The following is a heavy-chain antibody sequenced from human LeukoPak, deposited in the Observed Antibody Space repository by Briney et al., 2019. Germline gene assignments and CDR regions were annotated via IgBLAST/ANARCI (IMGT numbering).Heavy chain of an antibody. J-gene: IGHJ4*02. D-gene: IGHD2-15*01. V-gene: IGHV3-23*01. CDR3: CLTENLGYCSGGSCYRGYFDY. CDR2: ISASGGTT. CDR1: GFSFYNYV. Sequence: QSGGSLRLSCAASGFSFYNYVMNWVRQAPGKGLEWVSSISASGGTTYYADSVKGRFTISRDNSNSTLYLQMNSLRAEDTAVYYCCLTENLGYCSGGSCYRGYFDYWGQGTLVTVSS.